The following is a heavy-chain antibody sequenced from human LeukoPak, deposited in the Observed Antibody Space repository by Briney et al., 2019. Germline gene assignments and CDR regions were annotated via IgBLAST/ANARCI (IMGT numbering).Heavy chain of an antibody. CDR3: ASNRVIWFGEFNYYYGMDV. Sequence: GSLRLSCAASGFTFSSYWLSWVRQAPGKGLEWIGYIYYSGSTYYNPSLKSRVTISVDTSKNQFSLKLSSVTAADTAVYYCASNRVIWFGEFNYYYGMDVWGKGTTVTVSS. CDR2: IYYSGST. V-gene: IGHV4-59*06. J-gene: IGHJ6*04. D-gene: IGHD3-10*01. CDR1: GFTFSSYW.